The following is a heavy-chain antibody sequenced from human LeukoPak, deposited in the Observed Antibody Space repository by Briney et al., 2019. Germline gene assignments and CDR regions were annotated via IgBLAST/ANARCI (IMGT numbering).Heavy chain of an antibody. V-gene: IGHV1-24*01. CDR3: ARDLRNYDSSGEFDP. CDR1: GYTLTELS. Sequence: ASVKVSCKVSGYTLTELSMHWVRQAPGKGLEWMGGFDPEDGVTIYAQKFQGRVTITADESTSTAYMELSSLRSEDTAVYYCARDLRNYDSSGEFDPWGQGTLVTVSS. J-gene: IGHJ5*02. CDR2: FDPEDGVT. D-gene: IGHD3-22*01.